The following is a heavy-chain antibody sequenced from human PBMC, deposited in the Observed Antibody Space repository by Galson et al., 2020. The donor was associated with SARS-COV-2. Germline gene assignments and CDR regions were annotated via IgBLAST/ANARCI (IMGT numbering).Heavy chain of an antibody. V-gene: IGHV3-33*01. J-gene: IGHJ6*02. Sequence: TGGSLRLSCAASGFTFSSYGMHWVRQAPGKGLEWVAVIWYDGSNKYYADSVKGRFTISRDNSKNTLYLQMNSLRAEDTAVCYCARDLFWGGVVVPAASAGRDVWGQGTTVTVSS. D-gene: IGHD2-2*01. CDR2: IWYDGSNK. CDR3: ARDLFWGGVVVPAASAGRDV. CDR1: GFTFSSYG.